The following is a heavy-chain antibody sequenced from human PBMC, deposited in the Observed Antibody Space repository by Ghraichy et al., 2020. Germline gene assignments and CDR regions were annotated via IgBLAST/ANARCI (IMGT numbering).Heavy chain of an antibody. J-gene: IGHJ6*03. V-gene: IGHV3-30*18. Sequence: GESLNISCAASGFTFSSYGMHWVRQAPGKGLEWVAVISYDGSNKYYADSVKGRFTISRDNSKNTLYLQMNSLRAEDTAVYYCAKAPSSGSMVRGVIRENYMDVWGKGTTVTVSS. D-gene: IGHD3-10*01. CDR2: ISYDGSNK. CDR3: AKAPSSGSMVRGVIRENYMDV. CDR1: GFTFSSYG.